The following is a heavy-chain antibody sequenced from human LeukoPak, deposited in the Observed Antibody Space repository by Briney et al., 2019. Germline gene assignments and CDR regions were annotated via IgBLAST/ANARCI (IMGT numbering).Heavy chain of an antibody. V-gene: IGHV4-59*01. CDR1: GGSISSYY. CDR3: ARESIETDYYDSSGYGYFDY. CDR2: IYYSGST. Sequence: PSETLSLTCTVSGGSISSYYWSWIRQPPGKGLEWIGYIYYSGSTNYNPSLKSRVTISVDTSKNQFSLKLSSVTAADTAVYYCARESIETDYYDSSGYGYFDYWGQGTLVTVSS. J-gene: IGHJ4*02. D-gene: IGHD3-22*01.